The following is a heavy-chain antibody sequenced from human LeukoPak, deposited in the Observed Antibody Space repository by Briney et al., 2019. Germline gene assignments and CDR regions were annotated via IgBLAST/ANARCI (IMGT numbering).Heavy chain of an antibody. CDR3: ARGWAYCTNGVCYTAGPRSMDV. D-gene: IGHD2-8*01. CDR1: GRSFSGYY. Sequence: SETLSLTCAVYGRSFSGYYWSWIRQPPGKGLEWIGEINHSGSTNYNPSLKSRVTISVDTSKNQFSLKLSSVTAADTAVYYCARGWAYCTNGVCYTAGPRSMDVWGQGTTVTVSS. CDR2: INHSGST. J-gene: IGHJ6*02. V-gene: IGHV4-34*01.